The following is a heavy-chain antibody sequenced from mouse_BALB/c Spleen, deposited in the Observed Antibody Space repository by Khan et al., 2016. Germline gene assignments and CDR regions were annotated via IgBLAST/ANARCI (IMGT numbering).Heavy chain of an antibody. CDR1: GYTFTTYP. V-gene: IGHV1-47*01. CDR2: FHPSNATA. CDR3: TRRGYRYAWVSC. J-gene: IGHJ3*01. D-gene: IGHD2-12*01. Sequence: QVQLQQPGAELVKPGASVKMSCRAFGYTFTTYPIEWIKQSRDQGLEWIGNFHPSNATANYIEKFKGKAKLTVEKSSRTVYLELSRLTSNDSAFYSWTRRGYRYAWVSCWGQAALGTVSA.